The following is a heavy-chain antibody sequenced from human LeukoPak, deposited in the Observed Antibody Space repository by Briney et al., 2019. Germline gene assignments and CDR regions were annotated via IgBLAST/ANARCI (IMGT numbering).Heavy chain of an antibody. J-gene: IGHJ4*02. Sequence: AGSLRLSCAASGFTFRTSCMSWVRQAPGKGLEWVSAISGSGVSTYYADSVKGRFTISRDNSKNTLYLQMNSLRAEDAAVYYCAKEYGYTYGEFDYWGKGTLVTVSS. CDR3: AKEYGYTYGEFDY. D-gene: IGHD5-18*01. CDR2: ISGSGVST. CDR1: GFTFRTSC. V-gene: IGHV3-23*01.